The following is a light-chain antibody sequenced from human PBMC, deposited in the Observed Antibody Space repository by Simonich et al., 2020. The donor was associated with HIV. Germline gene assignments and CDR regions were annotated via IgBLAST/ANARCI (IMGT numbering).Light chain of an antibody. V-gene: IGKV4-1*01. Sequence: DIVMTQSPDSLAVXLGERXXINCKSGQNTSTSSSHNNYLAWYQQKPGQPPKLLIYWXXXRESGXPXXXSGXXSGXDFXXXXSSLQAEDVAVYYCQQYYSTPSFGHGTRVEIK. J-gene: IGKJ1*01. CDR3: QQYYSTPS. CDR2: WXX. CDR1: QNTSTSSSHNNY.